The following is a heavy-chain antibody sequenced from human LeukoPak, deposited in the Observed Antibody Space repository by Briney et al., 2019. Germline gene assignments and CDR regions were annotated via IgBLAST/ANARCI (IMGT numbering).Heavy chain of an antibody. V-gene: IGHV1-69*06. CDR2: IIPIFGTT. D-gene: IGHD4-17*01. CDR3: ARDRWPVTRIHYYYSMDV. Sequence: SVKVSCKASGGTLSNYAISWVRQAPGQGLEWMGGIIPIFGTTNYAQKFQGRVTITADKSTTTAYMELSSLRSDDTAVYYCARDRWPVTRIHYYYSMDVWGKGTTVTISS. J-gene: IGHJ6*03. CDR1: GGTLSNYA.